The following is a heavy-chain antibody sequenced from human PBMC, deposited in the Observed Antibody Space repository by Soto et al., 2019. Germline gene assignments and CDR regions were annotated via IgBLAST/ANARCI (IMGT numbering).Heavy chain of an antibody. CDR2: ISGSGGST. D-gene: IGHD3-3*01. J-gene: IGHJ4*02. V-gene: IGHV3-23*01. CDR1: GFTFSSYA. CDR3: AKGFRSLEWYSLAPFDY. Sequence: GGSLRLSCAASGFTFSSYAMSWVRQAPGKGLEWVSAISGSGGSTYYADSAKGRFTISRDTPKKTLYLQMNSLRVEDTAKYYCAKGFRSLEWYSLAPFDYWGQGALVTVSS.